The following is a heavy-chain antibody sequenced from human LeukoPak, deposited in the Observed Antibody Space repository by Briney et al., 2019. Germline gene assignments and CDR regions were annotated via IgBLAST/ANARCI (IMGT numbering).Heavy chain of an antibody. D-gene: IGHD6-6*01. V-gene: IGHV3-9*01. J-gene: IGHJ4*02. CDR2: ISWNSGSI. CDR3: AKVGSSGTKESDY. CDR1: GFTFDDYA. Sequence: GGSLGLSCAASGFTFDDYAMHWVRQAPGKGLEWVSGISWNSGSIGYADSVKGRFTISRDNAKNSLYLQMNSLRAEDTALYYCAKVGSSGTKESDYWGQGTLVTVSS.